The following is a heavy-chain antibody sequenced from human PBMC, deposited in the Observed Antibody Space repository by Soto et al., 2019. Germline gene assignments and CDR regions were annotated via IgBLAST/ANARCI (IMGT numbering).Heavy chain of an antibody. J-gene: IGHJ4*02. Sequence: PSETLSLTCTVSGGSISSYYWSWIRQPPGKGLEWIGSMYHSGNTYHNPSLKSRVTISVDTSKNQLSLNLRSVTAADTAVYYCARHRGPTGPNYWGQGTLVTVSS. CDR2: MYHSGNT. D-gene: IGHD3-10*01. CDR3: ARHRGPTGPNY. V-gene: IGHV4-59*04. CDR1: GGSISSYY.